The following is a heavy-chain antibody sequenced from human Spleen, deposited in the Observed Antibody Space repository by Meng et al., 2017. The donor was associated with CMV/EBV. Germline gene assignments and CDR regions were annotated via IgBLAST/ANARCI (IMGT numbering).Heavy chain of an antibody. CDR2: IYHSGST. V-gene: IGHV4-38-2*02. CDR1: GYSISSGYY. Sequence: SETLSLTCTVSGYSISSGYYWGWIRQPPGKGLEWIGSIYHSGSTYYNPSLKSRVTISVDTSKNQFSLKLSSVTAADTAVYYCARDHYCSSTSCSRGAFDIWGQGTMVTVSS. CDR3: ARDHYCSSTSCSRGAFDI. D-gene: IGHD2-2*01. J-gene: IGHJ3*02.